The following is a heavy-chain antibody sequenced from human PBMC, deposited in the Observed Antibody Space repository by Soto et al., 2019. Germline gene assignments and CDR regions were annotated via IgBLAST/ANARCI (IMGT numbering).Heavy chain of an antibody. CDR1: GYTFTSYY. CDR3: ARGPLRGFGELLPYYYDMDV. Sequence: GASVKVSCKASGYTFTSYYLHWVRQAPGQGLEWMGIINPSGGHTSYAQKFHGRVTTTSDTSTSTVYMELSSLISKDTAVYYCARGPLRGFGELLPYYYDMDVWGQGTTVTVSS. V-gene: IGHV1-46*01. D-gene: IGHD3-10*01. CDR2: INPSGGHT. J-gene: IGHJ6*02.